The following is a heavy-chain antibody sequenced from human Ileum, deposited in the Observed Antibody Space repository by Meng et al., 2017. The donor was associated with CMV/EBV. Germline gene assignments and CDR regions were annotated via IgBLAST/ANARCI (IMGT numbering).Heavy chain of an antibody. Sequence: VPLPQWGGGLLRLSETLSLTCAVYGWSFSPYYWSWIRQSPGKGLEWIAEIDHTGSTNYNPSLRSRVTISIDTSSSHFSLNLTSATAADTAVYYCARGGGTPIRGVLPFDFWGQGTLVTVPS. CDR1: GWSFSPYY. J-gene: IGHJ4*02. CDR3: ARGGGTPIRGVLPFDF. CDR2: IDHTGST. D-gene: IGHD3-10*01. V-gene: IGHV4-34*01.